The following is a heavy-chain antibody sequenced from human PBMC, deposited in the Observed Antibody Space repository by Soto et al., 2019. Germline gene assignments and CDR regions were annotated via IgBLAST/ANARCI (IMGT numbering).Heavy chain of an antibody. CDR2: IYHSGST. CDR1: GGSISSGGYS. Sequence: SETLSLTCAVSGGSISSGGYSWSWIRQPPGKGLEWIGYIYHSGSTYYNPSLKSRVTISIDTSKNQFSLKLSSVTTADTAVYYCARGPWITMIRGVRLDYWGQGMLVTVS. CDR3: ARGPWITMIRGVRLDY. V-gene: IGHV4-30-2*01. J-gene: IGHJ4*02. D-gene: IGHD3-10*01.